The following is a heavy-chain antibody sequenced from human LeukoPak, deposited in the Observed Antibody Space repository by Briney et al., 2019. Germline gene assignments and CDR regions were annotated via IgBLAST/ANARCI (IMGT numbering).Heavy chain of an antibody. CDR2: INPNSGGT. J-gene: IGHJ6*03. D-gene: IGHD6-6*01. CDR1: GYTFTSYG. V-gene: IGHV1-2*02. Sequence: GASVKVSCKASGYTFTSYGLSWVRQAPGQGLEWMGWINPNSGGTNYAQKFQGRVTMTRDTSISTAYMELSRLRSDDTAVYYCARSAARPGHYYYYYYMDVWGKGTTVTVSS. CDR3: ARSAARPGHYYYYYYMDV.